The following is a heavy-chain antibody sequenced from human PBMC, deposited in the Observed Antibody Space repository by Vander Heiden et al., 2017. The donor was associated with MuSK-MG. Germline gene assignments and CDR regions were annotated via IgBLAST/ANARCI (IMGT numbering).Heavy chain of an antibody. CDR1: GYTVTDYY. V-gene: IGHV1-2*02. J-gene: IGHJ4*02. D-gene: IGHD3-10*02. CDR2: INPRREAT. CDR3: ARIVRGFDY. Sequence: VQLVQSGAEVKKPGASVKVSCKISGYTVTDYYIHWVRQAPGQGLQWMGWINPRREATKYEETFQGRVTMTSDTSISTAYMELTGLKSDDTAVYYCARIVRGFDYWGQGTLGTVSS.